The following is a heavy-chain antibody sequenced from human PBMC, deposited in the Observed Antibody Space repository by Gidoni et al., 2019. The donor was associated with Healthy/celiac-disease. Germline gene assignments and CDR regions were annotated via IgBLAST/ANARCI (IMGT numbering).Heavy chain of an antibody. V-gene: IGHV3-21*01. CDR3: ARFNYDILTGYSPLDP. D-gene: IGHD3-9*01. CDR1: GFPFSRSS. Sequence: EVQLVQSGGGLVRPGGSLRLSCAASGFPFSRSSMNWVCQAPGKGLEWVSSISSSSSDIYYADSVKGRFTISRDNAKNSLYLQMNSLRAEDTAVYYCARFNYDILTGYSPLDPWGQGTLVTVSS. J-gene: IGHJ5*02. CDR2: ISSSSSDI.